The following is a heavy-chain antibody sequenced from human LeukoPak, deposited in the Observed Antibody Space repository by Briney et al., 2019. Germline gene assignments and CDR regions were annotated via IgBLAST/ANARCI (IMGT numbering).Heavy chain of an antibody. D-gene: IGHD6-13*01. Sequence: PGRSLRLSCAASGFTFSTYAVHWVRQAPGKGLEWVAVISYDGSNKYYADSVKGRFTISRDNSKNTLYLQMNSLRAEDTAVYCCARDPSSSWSRFDYWGQGTLVTVSS. CDR2: ISYDGSNK. CDR1: GFTFSTYA. V-gene: IGHV3-30*04. CDR3: ARDPSSSWSRFDY. J-gene: IGHJ4*02.